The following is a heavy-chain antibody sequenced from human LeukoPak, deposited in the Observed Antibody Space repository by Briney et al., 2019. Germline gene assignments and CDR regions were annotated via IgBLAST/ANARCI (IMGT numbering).Heavy chain of an antibody. V-gene: IGHV1-46*01. Sequence: GASVKVSCKASGYTFTSYYMHWVRQAPGQGLEWMGIINPSGGSTSYAHKFQGRVTMTRDTSTSTVYMELSSLRSEDTAVYYCARAYCGGDCYSLYFQHWGQGTLVTVSS. J-gene: IGHJ1*01. CDR2: INPSGGST. CDR1: GYTFTSYY. CDR3: ARAYCGGDCYSLYFQH. D-gene: IGHD2-21*02.